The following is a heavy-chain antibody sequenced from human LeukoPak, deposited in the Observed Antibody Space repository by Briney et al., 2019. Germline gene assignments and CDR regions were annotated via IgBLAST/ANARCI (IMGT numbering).Heavy chain of an antibody. CDR2: IYYSGST. J-gene: IGHJ4*02. Sequence: PSQTLSLTCTVSGGSISSGDYYWSWIRQPPGKGLEWIGYIYYSGSTYYNPSLKSRVTISVDTSKNQFSLKLSSVTAAGTAVYYCATSRYYDSSGYGLWGSYYFDYWGQGTLVTVSS. CDR3: ATSRYYDSSGYGLWGSYYFDY. D-gene: IGHD3-22*01. V-gene: IGHV4-30-4*08. CDR1: GGSISSGDYY.